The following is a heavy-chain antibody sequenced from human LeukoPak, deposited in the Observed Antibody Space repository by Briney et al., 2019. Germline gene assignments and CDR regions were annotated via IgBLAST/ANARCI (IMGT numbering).Heavy chain of an antibody. CDR1: GGTFSSYA. V-gene: IGHV1-69*13. CDR3: ARTLAAAVTNWFDP. Sequence: SVKVSCKASGGTFSSYAISWVRQAPGQGLEWMGGIIPIFGTANYAQKFQGRVTITADESTSTAYMELSSLRSEDTAVYYCARTLAAAVTNWFDPWGQGTLVTVSS. D-gene: IGHD6-13*01. CDR2: IIPIFGTA. J-gene: IGHJ5*02.